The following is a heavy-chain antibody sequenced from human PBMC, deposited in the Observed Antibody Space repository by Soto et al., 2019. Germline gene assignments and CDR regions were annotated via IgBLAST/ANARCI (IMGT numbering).Heavy chain of an antibody. V-gene: IGHV3-7*01. CDR3: ARGFNSALDI. J-gene: IGHJ3*02. Sequence: EVQLVESGGGLVQPGGSLRLSCAATEFIFSSYLMSWVRQAPGKGLELVANIKQHGSEKYYVDSAKGRFTISRDNAKNSLHLQMNSLRAEDTAVYYCARGFNSALDIWGQGKMVTFSS. CDR2: IKQHGSEK. CDR1: EFIFSSYL.